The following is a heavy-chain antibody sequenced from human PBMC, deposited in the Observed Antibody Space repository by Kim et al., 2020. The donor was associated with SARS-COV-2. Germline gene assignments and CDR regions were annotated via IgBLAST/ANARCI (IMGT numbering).Heavy chain of an antibody. V-gene: IGHV3-66*01. J-gene: IGHJ6*02. CDR3: ARDESRRVGIAVKYGMDV. D-gene: IGHD6-19*01. Sequence: GGSLRLSCAASGFTVSSNYMSWVRQAPGKGLEWVSVIYSGGSTYYADSVKGRFTISRDNSKNTLYLQMNSLRAEDTAVYYCARDESRRVGIAVKYGMDVWGQGTTVTVSS. CDR1: GFTVSSNY. CDR2: IYSGGST.